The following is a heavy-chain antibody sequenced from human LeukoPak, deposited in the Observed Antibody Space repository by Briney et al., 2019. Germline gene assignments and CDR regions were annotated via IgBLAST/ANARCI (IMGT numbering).Heavy chain of an antibody. V-gene: IGHV3-23*01. CDR2: ITGDGNT. J-gene: IGHJ4*02. CDR1: GFIFSNYA. CDR3: AKVEVRGSGNYYFDY. D-gene: IGHD3-10*01. Sequence: PGGSLRLSCVASGFIFSNYAMTWVRQASGKGLEWVSAITGDGNTYYADSVKGRLTISRDNSQKTLYLQMNSLRDEDTAIYSCAKVEVRGSGNYYFDYWGQGTLVTVSS.